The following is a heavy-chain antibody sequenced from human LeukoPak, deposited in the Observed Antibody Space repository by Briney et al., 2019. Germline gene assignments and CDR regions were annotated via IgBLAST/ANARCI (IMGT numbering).Heavy chain of an antibody. CDR1: GFTFSDYY. V-gene: IGHV3-11*05. J-gene: IGHJ4*02. D-gene: IGHD1-26*01. CDR2: ISGSSTYT. Sequence: GGSLRLSCAASGFTFSDYYMNWIRQAPGKGLQWVSYISGSSTYTNYADSVKGRFTISRDNAKNSLHLQMNSLRAEDTAVYYCGKDVRGRPIVGAGSVDYWGQGTLVTVSS. CDR3: GKDVRGRPIVGAGSVDY.